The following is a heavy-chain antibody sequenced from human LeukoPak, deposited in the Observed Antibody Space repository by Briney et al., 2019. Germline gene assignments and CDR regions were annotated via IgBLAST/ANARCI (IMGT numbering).Heavy chain of an antibody. CDR3: AREPLSRSGYHDY. CDR1: GCTFTSYY. Sequence: GASVKVSCKASGCTFTSYYMHWVRQAPGQGLEWMGWINPNSGGTNYAQKFQGWVTMTRDTSISTAYMELSRLRSDDTAVYYCAREPLSRSGYHDYWGQGTLVTVSS. D-gene: IGHD3-22*01. V-gene: IGHV1-2*04. CDR2: INPNSGGT. J-gene: IGHJ4*02.